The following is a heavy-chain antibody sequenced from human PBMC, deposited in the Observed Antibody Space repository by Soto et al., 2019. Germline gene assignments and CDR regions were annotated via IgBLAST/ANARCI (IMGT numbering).Heavy chain of an antibody. Sequence: QVQLVESGGGVVQPGRSLRLSCAASGFPFSNYGMHWVRQAPGKGLEWVAVISYEGSIKYYTDSVKGRFTISRDLPTATLYLQMNSLRPEDTAVYFCVRPGRDLWSGRYFFDYWGQGALVTVSS. CDR1: GFPFSNYG. CDR3: VRPGRDLWSGRYFFDY. V-gene: IGHV3-30*03. D-gene: IGHD3-3*01. CDR2: ISYEGSIK. J-gene: IGHJ4*02.